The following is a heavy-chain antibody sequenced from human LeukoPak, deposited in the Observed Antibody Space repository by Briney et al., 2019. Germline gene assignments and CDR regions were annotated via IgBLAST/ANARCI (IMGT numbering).Heavy chain of an antibody. CDR2: INHSGST. J-gene: IGHJ4*02. CDR3: ARGGGGWYFDY. V-gene: IGHV4-34*01. Sequence: SEALSLTCAVYGGSFIGYYWSWIRQPPGKGLEWIGEINHSGSTNYYPSLKSRVSISVDTSKNQFSLKLSSVTAADTAVYYCARGGGGWYFDYWGQGTLVTVSS. D-gene: IGHD6-19*01. CDR1: GGSFIGYY.